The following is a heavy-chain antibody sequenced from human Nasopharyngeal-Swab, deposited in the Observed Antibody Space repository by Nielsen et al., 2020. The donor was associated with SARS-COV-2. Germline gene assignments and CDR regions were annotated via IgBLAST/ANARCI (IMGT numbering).Heavy chain of an antibody. Sequence: GRSLRLSCAASGFTFSSYGMHWVRQAPGKGLEWVAVISYDGSNKYYADSVKGRFTISRDNSKNTLYLQMNSLRAEDTAAYYCAKDLSSGSQSGYWGQGTLVTVSS. CDR3: AKDLSSGSQSGY. D-gene: IGHD6-19*01. CDR1: GFTFSSYG. CDR2: ISYDGSNK. V-gene: IGHV3-30*18. J-gene: IGHJ4*02.